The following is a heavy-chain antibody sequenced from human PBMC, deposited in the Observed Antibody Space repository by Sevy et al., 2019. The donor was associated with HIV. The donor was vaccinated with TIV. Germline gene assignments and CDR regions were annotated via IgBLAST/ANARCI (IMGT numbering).Heavy chain of an antibody. V-gene: IGHV3-33*01. J-gene: IGHJ4*02. CDR2: IWFDGSHT. CDR3: ARDLEFYDSGDYGPAFMPDY. D-gene: IGHD4-17*01. Sequence: GGSLRLSCTASGFTFSSYGMHWVRQGPGKGLEWVAVIWFDGSHTYYAHSVKGRFTISRDIAKNTLHLQMNSLRAEDTAVYYCARDLEFYDSGDYGPAFMPDYWGQGTLVTVSS. CDR1: GFTFSSYG.